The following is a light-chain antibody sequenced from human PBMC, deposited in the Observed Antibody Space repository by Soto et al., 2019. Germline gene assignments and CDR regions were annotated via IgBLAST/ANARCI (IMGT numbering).Light chain of an antibody. CDR1: QSINSY. J-gene: IGKJ1*01. V-gene: IGKV1-39*01. Sequence: DIQMTQSPSSLSASVGDRVTITCRASQSINSYLNWYQQKPGKAPKLLIYAASSLQSGVPSRFSGSGSGKDFTLTISSLQPEDFATYYCQQSYSTPRTFGQGTKVEIK. CDR2: AAS. CDR3: QQSYSTPRT.